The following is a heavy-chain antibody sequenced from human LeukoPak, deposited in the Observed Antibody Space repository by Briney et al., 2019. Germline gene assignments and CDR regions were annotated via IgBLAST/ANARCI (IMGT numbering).Heavy chain of an antibody. Sequence: SVKVSCKASAGTFSSYAISWVRQAPGQGLEWMGRIIPILGIANYAQKFQGRVTITADKSTSTACMELSSLRSEDTAVYYCARVSSGRDYWGQGTLVTVSS. CDR1: AGTFSSYA. D-gene: IGHD6-19*01. V-gene: IGHV1-69*04. CDR3: ARVSSGRDY. CDR2: IIPILGIA. J-gene: IGHJ4*02.